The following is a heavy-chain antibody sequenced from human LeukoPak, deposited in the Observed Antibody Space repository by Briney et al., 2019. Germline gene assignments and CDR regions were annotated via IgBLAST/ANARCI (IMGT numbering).Heavy chain of an antibody. CDR1: GGSISSYY. CDR2: IYTSGST. V-gene: IGHV4-4*07. D-gene: IGHD3-10*01. Sequence: SETLSLTCTVSGGSISSYYWSWIRQPAGKGLERIGRIYTSGSTNYNPSLKSRVTMSVDTSKNQFSLNLSSVTAADTAVYYCARSYGSGSYYYYDGMDVWGQGTTVTVSS. CDR3: ARSYGSGSYYYYDGMDV. J-gene: IGHJ6*02.